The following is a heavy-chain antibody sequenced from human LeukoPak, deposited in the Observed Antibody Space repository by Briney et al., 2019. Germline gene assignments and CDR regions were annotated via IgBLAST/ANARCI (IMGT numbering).Heavy chain of an antibody. CDR1: GFTFSSYW. Sequence: GGSLRLSCAASGFTFSSYWMHWVRQVPGKGPVWVSRINSDGSSTSYADSVKGRFTISRDNAKNTLHVQMNSLRAEDTAVYYGSTGSGHAFDIWGRGTMVTVSS. CDR2: INSDGSST. J-gene: IGHJ3*02. CDR3: STGSGHAFDI. V-gene: IGHV3-74*01. D-gene: IGHD3-10*01.